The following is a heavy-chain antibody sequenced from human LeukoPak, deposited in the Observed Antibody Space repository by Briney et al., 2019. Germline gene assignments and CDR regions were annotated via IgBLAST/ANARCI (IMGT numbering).Heavy chain of an antibody. Sequence: NPGGSLRLPCAASGFTFSNTWMNWVRQAPGKGLEWVGHIKRIIDGGTTDYAAPVKGRFTVSRDDSINTLYLQMSCLKTEDTAVYYCTAQGGSGDLRYWGQGTLVTVSS. CDR2: IKRIIDGGTT. CDR1: GFTFSNTW. CDR3: TAQGGSGDLRY. J-gene: IGHJ4*02. D-gene: IGHD4-17*01. V-gene: IGHV3-15*01.